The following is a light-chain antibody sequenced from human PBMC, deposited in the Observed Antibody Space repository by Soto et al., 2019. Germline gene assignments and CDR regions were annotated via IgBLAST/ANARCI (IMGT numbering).Light chain of an antibody. J-gene: IGLJ3*02. CDR2: AVS. CDR3: VSYTSSDSWV. Sequence: QSALTQPASLSGSPGQSITISCTGTNSDIGAYSRVCWYQQHPGKVPKLMIFAVSNRPSGVSNRFSGSKPGNTASLTISGLLAEDEADYYCVSYTSSDSWVFGGGTKRTVL. CDR1: NSDIGAYSR. V-gene: IGLV2-14*03.